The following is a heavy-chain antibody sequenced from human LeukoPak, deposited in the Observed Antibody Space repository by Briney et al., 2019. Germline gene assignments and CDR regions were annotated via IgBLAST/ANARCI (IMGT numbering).Heavy chain of an antibody. Sequence: NPSETLSLTCTVPGGSISSYYWSWIRQPPGKGLEWIGYIYYIGSTNYNPSLRSRVTISVDTSKNQFPLKLSSVTAADTAVYYCARERIAVAATKSSYYYYGMDVWGQGTTVTVSS. J-gene: IGHJ6*02. CDR3: ARERIAVAATKSSYYYYGMDV. V-gene: IGHV4-59*01. CDR2: IYYIGST. CDR1: GGSISSYY. D-gene: IGHD6-19*01.